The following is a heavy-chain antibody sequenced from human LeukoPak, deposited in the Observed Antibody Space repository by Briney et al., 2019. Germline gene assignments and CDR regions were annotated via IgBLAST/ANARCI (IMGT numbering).Heavy chain of an antibody. CDR3: ARQSKATGTTFDY. CDR2: IYYSGST. Sequence: SSEILSLTCSVSGGSISSRSYYWGWIRQPPGKGLERIGSIYYSGSTYYNPSLKSRVTISVDTSKNQFSLKLSSVTAADTAVYYCARQSKATGTTFDYWGQGTLVTVSS. D-gene: IGHD1-1*01. J-gene: IGHJ4*02. CDR1: GGSISSRSYY. V-gene: IGHV4-39*01.